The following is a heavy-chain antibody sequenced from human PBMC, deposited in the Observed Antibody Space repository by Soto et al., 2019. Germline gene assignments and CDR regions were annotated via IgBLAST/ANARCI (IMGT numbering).Heavy chain of an antibody. Sequence: EVQLVESGGGLAKPGGSLRLSCAASGFTFSNDWMNWVRQAPGKGLEWIARIKTVTDGGTTDYAAPVKGRFFISRDDSKNTLYLQMNSLKTEHTAVYYCTTHADIYGRGHWGQGTLVTVAS. J-gene: IGHJ4*02. V-gene: IGHV3-15*01. CDR3: TTHADIYGRGH. CDR2: IKTVTDGGTT. CDR1: GFTFSNDW. D-gene: IGHD5-18*01.